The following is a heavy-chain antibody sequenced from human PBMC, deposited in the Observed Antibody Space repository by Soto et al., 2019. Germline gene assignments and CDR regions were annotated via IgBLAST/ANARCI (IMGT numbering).Heavy chain of an antibody. CDR3: ARVINNDDYIWGSYRPPQIYMDV. CDR1: GFTFSSYW. J-gene: IGHJ6*03. Sequence: GGSLRLSCAASGFTFSSYWMSWVRQAPGKGLEWVANIKQDGSEKYYVDSVKGRFTISRDNAKNSLYLQMNSLRAEDTAVYYCARVINNDDYIWGSYRPPQIYMDVWGKGTTVTVSS. CDR2: IKQDGSEK. V-gene: IGHV3-7*01. D-gene: IGHD3-16*02.